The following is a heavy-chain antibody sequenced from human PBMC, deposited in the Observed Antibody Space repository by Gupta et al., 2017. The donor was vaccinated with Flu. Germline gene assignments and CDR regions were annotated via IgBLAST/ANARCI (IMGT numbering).Heavy chain of an antibody. Sequence: WIRQPPGKGLEWIGEINHSGSTNYNPSLKSRVTISVDTSKNQFSLKLSSVTAADTAVYYCARGGRITIFGVVIKYNWFDPWGQGTLVTVSS. CDR3: ARGGRITIFGVVIKYNWFDP. V-gene: IGHV4-34*01. D-gene: IGHD3-3*01. J-gene: IGHJ5*02. CDR2: INHSGST.